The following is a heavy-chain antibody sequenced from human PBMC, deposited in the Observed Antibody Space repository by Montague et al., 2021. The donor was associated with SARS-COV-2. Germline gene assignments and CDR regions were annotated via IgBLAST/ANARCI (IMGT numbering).Heavy chain of an antibody. J-gene: IGHJ4*02. CDR1: GFTFDDYA. CDR3: AKDVCCSGICWDVYFDH. Sequence: SLRLSCAASGFTFDDYAMLWVRQAPGKGLEWVSRISFNSGFIYYADSVKGRFTISRDNAKSSLYLQMNGLTTEDTALYYCAKDVCCSGICWDVYFDHWGQGTLVTVSS. CDR2: ISFNSGFI. D-gene: IGHD1-26*01. V-gene: IGHV3-9*01.